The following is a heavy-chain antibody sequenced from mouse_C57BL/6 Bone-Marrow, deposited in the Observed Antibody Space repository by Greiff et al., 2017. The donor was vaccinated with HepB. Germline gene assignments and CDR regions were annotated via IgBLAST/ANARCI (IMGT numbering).Heavy chain of an antibody. CDR3: ARDGASMLAYDGYFVFDY. CDR2: ISDGGSYT. Sequence: EVKLMESGGGLVKPGGSLKLSCAASGFTFSSYAMSWVRLTPEKRLEWVATISDGGSYTYYPDNVKGRFTISRDNAKNNLYLQMSHLKSEDTAMYYCARDGASMLAYDGYFVFDYWGQGTTLTVSS. D-gene: IGHD2-3*01. J-gene: IGHJ2*01. V-gene: IGHV5-4*01. CDR1: GFTFSSYA.